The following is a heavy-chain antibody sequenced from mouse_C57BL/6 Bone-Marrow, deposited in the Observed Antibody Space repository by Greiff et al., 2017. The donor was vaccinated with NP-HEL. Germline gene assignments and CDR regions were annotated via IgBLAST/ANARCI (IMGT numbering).Heavy chain of an antibody. CDR2: IYPRSGNT. V-gene: IGHV1-81*01. D-gene: IGHD1-1*01. CDR3: AGEGYYWGAY. J-gene: IGHJ3*01. CDR1: GYTFTSYG. Sequence: VQGVESGAELARPGASVKLSCKASGYTFTSYGISWVKQRTGQGLEWIGEIYPRSGNTYYNEKFKGKATLTADKSSSTAYMELRSLTSEDSAVYFCAGEGYYWGAYWGQGTLVTVSA.